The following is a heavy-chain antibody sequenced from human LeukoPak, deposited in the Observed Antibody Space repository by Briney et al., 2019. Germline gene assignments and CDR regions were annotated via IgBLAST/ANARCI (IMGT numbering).Heavy chain of an antibody. D-gene: IGHD1-26*01. J-gene: IGHJ3*02. CDR2: IWYDGSNG. V-gene: IGHV3-33*01. Sequence: PGRSLTLSCAASGFTFSNYGMHWVRQALGKGLEWVAVIWYDGSNGYYADSVKGRFTISRDNSKNTLYLQMNSLRAEDTAVYYCARPLSIVGATIGAFEIWARGTMVTVSS. CDR1: GFTFSNYG. CDR3: ARPLSIVGATIGAFEI.